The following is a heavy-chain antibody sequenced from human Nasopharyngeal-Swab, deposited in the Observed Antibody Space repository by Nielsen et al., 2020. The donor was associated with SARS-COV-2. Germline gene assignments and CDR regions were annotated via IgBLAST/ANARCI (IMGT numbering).Heavy chain of an antibody. J-gene: IGHJ3*02. CDR2: IYYSGST. V-gene: IGHV4-31*03. CDR1: GGSISSGGYY. Sequence: SETLSLTCTDSGGSISSGGYYWSWIRQHPGKGLEWIGYIYYSGSTYYNPSLKSRVTISVDTSKNQFSLKLSSVTAADTAVYYCARVLTRNLVVALVLDAFDIWGQGTMVTVSS. CDR3: ARVLTRNLVVALVLDAFDI. D-gene: IGHD2-15*01.